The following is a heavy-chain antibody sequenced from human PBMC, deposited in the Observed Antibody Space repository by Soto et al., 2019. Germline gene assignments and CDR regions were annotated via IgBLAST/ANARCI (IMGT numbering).Heavy chain of an antibody. CDR3: ATLTKYDILTGFYPC. D-gene: IGHD3-9*01. Sequence: PLEILSLTCTVSGGSISSYCWSWIRQPPGKGLEWIGYIYYSGSTNYNPSLKSRVTISVDTSKNQFSLKLSSVTAADTAVYYCATLTKYDILTGFYPCWGQGTLVTVSS. J-gene: IGHJ4*02. V-gene: IGHV4-59*01. CDR2: IYYSGST. CDR1: GGSISSYC.